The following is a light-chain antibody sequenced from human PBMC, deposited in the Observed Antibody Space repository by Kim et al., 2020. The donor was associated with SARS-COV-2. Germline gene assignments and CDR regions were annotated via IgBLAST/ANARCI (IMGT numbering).Light chain of an antibody. CDR2: GAS. CDR3: QQYNNWPPDT. CDR1: QSVSSN. J-gene: IGKJ5*01. V-gene: IGKV3-15*01. Sequence: EIVMTQSPATLSVSPGERATLSCRASQSVSSNLAWYQQKPGQAPRLLIYGASTRATGIPARFSGSGSGTEFTLTISSLQSEDFAVFYCQQYNNWPPDTFGQGTQVEIK.